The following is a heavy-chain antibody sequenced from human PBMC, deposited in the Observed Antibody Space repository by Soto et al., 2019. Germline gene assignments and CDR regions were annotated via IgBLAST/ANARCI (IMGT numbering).Heavy chain of an antibody. CDR2: IEPNSGGT. D-gene: IGHD4-17*01. J-gene: IGHJ4*02. CDR1: GYPFTDYY. CDR3: ARDGYGGNSFDY. Sequence: QVQLVQSGAEVKNPGASVKVSCKTSGYPFTDYYMHWVRQAPGQGLQWVGWIEPNSGGTRYAQKFQDWVTMTRDTSSSTAYMELSSLTSDDTAVYYCARDGYGGNSFDYWGQGTLVTVSS. V-gene: IGHV1-2*04.